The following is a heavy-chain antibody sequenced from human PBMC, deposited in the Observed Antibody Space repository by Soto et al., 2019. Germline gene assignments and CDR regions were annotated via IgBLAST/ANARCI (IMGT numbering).Heavy chain of an antibody. V-gene: IGHV1-2*02. CDR3: ARVTLKAGNWFDP. Sequence: ASVKVSCKASGYTFTDYFIHWVRQAPGQGFEWMGWINPNSRGTNYAQKFQGRVTMSRDTSNSTAYMELRGLRSDDTAVYYCARVTLKAGNWFDPWGQGTLVTVSS. J-gene: IGHJ5*02. CDR2: INPNSRGT. CDR1: GYTFTDYF.